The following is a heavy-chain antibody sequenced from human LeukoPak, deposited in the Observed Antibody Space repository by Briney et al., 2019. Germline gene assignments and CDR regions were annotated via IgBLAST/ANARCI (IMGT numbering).Heavy chain of an antibody. CDR1: GFTFSSYS. Sequence: GGSLRLSCAASGFTFSSYSMNWVRQAPGKGLEWVANIKQDGSEKYYVDSVKGRFTISRDNAKNSLYLQMNSLRAEDTAVYYCARAPTVLVGYCSSSSCQADYWGQGTLVTVSS. J-gene: IGHJ4*02. CDR3: ARAPTVLVGYCSSSSCQADY. D-gene: IGHD2-2*01. V-gene: IGHV3-7*01. CDR2: IKQDGSEK.